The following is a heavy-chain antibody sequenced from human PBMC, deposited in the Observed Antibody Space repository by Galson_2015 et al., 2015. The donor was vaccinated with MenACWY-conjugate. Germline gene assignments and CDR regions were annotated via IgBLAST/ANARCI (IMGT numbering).Heavy chain of an antibody. D-gene: IGHD2-2*01. CDR3: AQYCSSTSCYAGKGA. J-gene: IGHJ5*02. Sequence: SLRLSCAASGFTFSSYWMHWVRQAPGKGLVWVSRINSDGSSTSYADSVKGRFTISRDNAKNTLYLQMNSLRAEDTAVYYCAQYCSSTSCYAGKGAWGQATLVTVSS. CDR1: GFTFSSYW. CDR2: INSDGSST. V-gene: IGHV3-74*01.